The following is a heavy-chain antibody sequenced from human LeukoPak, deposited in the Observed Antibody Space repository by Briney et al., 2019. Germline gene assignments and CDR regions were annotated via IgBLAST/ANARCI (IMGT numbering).Heavy chain of an antibody. J-gene: IGHJ3*02. Sequence: GGSLRLSCAASGFTFSSYEMNWVRQAPGKGLEWVSYISSSGSTIYYADSVKGRFTISRDNAKNSLYLQMNSLRAEDTAVCYCSRDGLDPAAFDSWGQGTMVTVS. CDR2: ISSSGSTI. V-gene: IGHV3-48*03. CDR3: SRDGLDPAAFDS. CDR1: GFTFSSYE.